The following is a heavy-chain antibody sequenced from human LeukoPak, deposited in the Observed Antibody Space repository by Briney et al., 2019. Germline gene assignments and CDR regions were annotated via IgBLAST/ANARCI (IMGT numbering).Heavy chain of an antibody. Sequence: GGSLRLSCTASGFTFSSYAMSWVRQAPGKGLEWVSAISGSGGSTYYADSVKGRFTISRDNSKNTLYLQMNSLRAEDTAVYYCAKDPLIVVVPAAHENWGQGTLVTVSS. V-gene: IGHV3-23*01. CDR3: AKDPLIVVVPAAHEN. J-gene: IGHJ4*02. CDR2: ISGSGGST. D-gene: IGHD2-2*01. CDR1: GFTFSSYA.